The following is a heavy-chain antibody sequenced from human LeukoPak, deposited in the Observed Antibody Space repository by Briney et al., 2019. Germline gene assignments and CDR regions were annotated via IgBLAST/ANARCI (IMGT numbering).Heavy chain of an antibody. CDR3: ARASWQYSSSWSFDY. V-gene: IGHV1-8*03. Sequence: MNPNSGNTGYAQKFQGRVTITRDTSASTAYMELSSLRSEDTAVYYCARASWQYSSSWSFDYWGQGTLVTVSS. D-gene: IGHD6-13*01. J-gene: IGHJ4*02. CDR2: MNPNSGNT.